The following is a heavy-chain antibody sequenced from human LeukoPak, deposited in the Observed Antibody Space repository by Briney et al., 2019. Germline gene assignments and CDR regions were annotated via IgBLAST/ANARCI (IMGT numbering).Heavy chain of an antibody. J-gene: IGHJ4*02. CDR1: GGSISSGGYY. V-gene: IGHV4-31*03. Sequence: SETLSLTCTVSGGSISSGGYYWSWIRQHPGKGLEWIGYIYYSGSTYYNPSLKSRVTISVDTSKNQFSLKLSSVTAADTAVCYCARDRGIAAAGPESIFDYWGQGTLVTVSS. D-gene: IGHD6-13*01. CDR3: ARDRGIAAAGPESIFDY. CDR2: IYYSGST.